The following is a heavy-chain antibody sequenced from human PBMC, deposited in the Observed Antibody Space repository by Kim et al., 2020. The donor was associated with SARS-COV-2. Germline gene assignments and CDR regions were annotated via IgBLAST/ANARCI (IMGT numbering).Heavy chain of an antibody. Sequence: SETLSLTCTVSGGSISSGGYYWSWIRQHPGKGLEWIGYIYYSGSTYYNPSLKSRVTISVDTSKNQFSLKLSSVTAADTAVYYCARFRNDRDGSYFDYWGQGTLVTVSS. CDR3: ARFRNDRDGSYFDY. CDR1: GGSISSGGYY. CDR2: IYYSGST. D-gene: IGHD1-1*01. V-gene: IGHV4-31*03. J-gene: IGHJ4*02.